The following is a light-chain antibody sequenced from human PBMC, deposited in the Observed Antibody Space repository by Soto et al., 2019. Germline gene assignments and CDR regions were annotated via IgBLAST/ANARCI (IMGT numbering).Light chain of an antibody. J-gene: IGKJ5*01. Sequence: EIVLTQSPATLSLSPGERATLFCRASQSVSSYLVWYQQKPGQAPRLLIYDASSRATGVPARFSGSGSGTDFTLTISSLQPEDFAAYYCQQRSNCPITFGQGTRLEIK. V-gene: IGKV3-11*01. CDR1: QSVSSY. CDR2: DAS. CDR3: QQRSNCPIT.